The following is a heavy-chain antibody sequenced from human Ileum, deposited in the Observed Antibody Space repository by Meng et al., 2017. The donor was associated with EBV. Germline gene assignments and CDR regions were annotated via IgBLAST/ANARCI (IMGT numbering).Heavy chain of an antibody. CDR3: ARGFYTYGSSCFDY. J-gene: IGHJ4*02. CDR2: INHSGST. Sequence: QVQLQQWGAGMLNPSVSLSLSCAVYGGSFSGYYWNWIRQPPGKGLEWIGEINHSGSTNYNPSLKSRVTISVDKNQFSLKLSSVTAADTAVYYCARGFYTYGSSCFDYWGQGTLVTVSS. D-gene: IGHD6-13*01. V-gene: IGHV4-34*01. CDR1: GGSFSGYY.